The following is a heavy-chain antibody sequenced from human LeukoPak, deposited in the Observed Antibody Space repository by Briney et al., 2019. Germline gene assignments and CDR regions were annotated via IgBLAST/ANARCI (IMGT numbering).Heavy chain of an antibody. V-gene: IGHV3-74*01. D-gene: IGHD3-10*01. CDR3: ARGRKAGVDYYYYMDV. Sequence: GGSLRLSCAASGFTFRSYCMHWVRQAPGKGLVWVARINGDGSSINYADYADSVKGRFTISRDNAKNTLHLQMNSLSADDTAVYYCARGRKAGVDYYYYMDVWGRGTTVTASS. CDR2: INGDGSSI. CDR1: GFTFRSYC. J-gene: IGHJ6*03.